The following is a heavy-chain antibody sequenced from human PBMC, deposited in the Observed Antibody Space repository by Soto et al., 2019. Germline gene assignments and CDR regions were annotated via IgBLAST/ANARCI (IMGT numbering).Heavy chain of an antibody. CDR1: GFTFSSYW. CDR3: ARAISGGWGVTFDI. CDR2: IKQDGSGK. V-gene: IGHV3-7*01. Sequence: EVQLVESGGGVVQPGGSLRLSCAASGFTFSSYWMSWVRQAPGKGLEWVANIKQDGSGKYDVDSVKGRFTISRHNAKNSLYLQMNSLRAEDTAVYYCARAISGGWGVTFDIWGQGTMVTVSS. J-gene: IGHJ3*02. D-gene: IGHD6-19*01.